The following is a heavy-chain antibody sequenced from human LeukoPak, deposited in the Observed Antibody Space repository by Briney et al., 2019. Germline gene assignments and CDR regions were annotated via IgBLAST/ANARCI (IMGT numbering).Heavy chain of an antibody. Sequence: PGGSLRLSCAASGFTFSSYGMHWVRQAPGKGLEWVAFIRYDGSNKYYADSVKGRFTISRDNSKNTLYLQMNSLRAEDTAVYYCAKKGDYYDSSGYHSDYWGQGTLVTVSS. CDR1: GFTFSSYG. CDR3: AKKGDYYDSSGYHSDY. V-gene: IGHV3-30*02. D-gene: IGHD3-22*01. CDR2: IRYDGSNK. J-gene: IGHJ4*02.